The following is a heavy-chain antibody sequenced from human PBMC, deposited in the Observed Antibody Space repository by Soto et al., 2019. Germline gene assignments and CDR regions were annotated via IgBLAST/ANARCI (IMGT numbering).Heavy chain of an antibody. CDR2: IYYSGST. CDR1: GGSISSSSYY. J-gene: IGHJ4*02. D-gene: IGHD3-9*01. Sequence: SETLSLTCTVSGGSISSSSYYWGWIRQPPGKGLEWIGSIYYSGSTYYNPSLKSRVTISVDTSKNQFSLKLSSVTAADTAVYYCARHEGNDILTGYPLDYWGQGTLVTVSS. V-gene: IGHV4-39*01. CDR3: ARHEGNDILTGYPLDY.